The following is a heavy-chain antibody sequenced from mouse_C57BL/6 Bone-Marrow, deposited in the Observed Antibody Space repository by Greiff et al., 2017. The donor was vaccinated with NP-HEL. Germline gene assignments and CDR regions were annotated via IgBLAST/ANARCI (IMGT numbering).Heavy chain of an antibody. CDR1: GYTFTSYG. D-gene: IGHD1-1*01. CDR3: ARWVFITTVVDV. V-gene: IGHV1-81*01. CDR2: IYPRSGNT. J-gene: IGHJ1*03. Sequence: VQLQQSGAELARPGALVKLSCKASGYTFTSYGISWVKQRTGQGLEWIGEIYPRSGNTYYNEKFKGKATLTADKSSSTAYMELRSLTSEDSAVYFCARWVFITTVVDVWGTGTTVTVSS.